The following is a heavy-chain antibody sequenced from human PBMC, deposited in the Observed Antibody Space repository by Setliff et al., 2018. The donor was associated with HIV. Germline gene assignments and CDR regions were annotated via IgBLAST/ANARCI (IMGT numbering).Heavy chain of an antibody. Sequence: SETLSLTCNVSGGSISSSAYYWGWIRQPPGMGLEWIGGVYYSGSTYYNPSLKSRVTISVDTSKNQFSLKLSSVTAAETAVYYCARVDCSSTSCYRDYYYYMDVWGKGTTVTVSS. CDR1: GGSISSSAYY. CDR3: ARVDCSSTSCYRDYYYYMDV. V-gene: IGHV4-39*01. D-gene: IGHD2-2*01. J-gene: IGHJ6*03. CDR2: VYYSGST.